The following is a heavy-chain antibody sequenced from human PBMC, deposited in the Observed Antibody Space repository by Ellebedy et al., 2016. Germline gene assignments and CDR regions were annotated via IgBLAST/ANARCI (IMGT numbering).Heavy chain of an antibody. CDR2: ISSSSSYI. D-gene: IGHD1-26*01. CDR3: AREEGAFWSFDY. V-gene: IGHV3-21*01. Sequence: GEPLKISXAASGFTFSSYSMNWVRQAPGKGLEWVSFISSSSSYIYYADSLKGRFTISRDNAKNSLYLQMNSLRAEDTAVYYCAREEGAFWSFDYWGQGTLVTVSS. CDR1: GFTFSSYS. J-gene: IGHJ4*02.